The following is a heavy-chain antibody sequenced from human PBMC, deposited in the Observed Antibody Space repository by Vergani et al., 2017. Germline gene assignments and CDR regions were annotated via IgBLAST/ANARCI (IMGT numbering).Heavy chain of an antibody. CDR1: GFTFNQYG. V-gene: IGHV3-33*01. Sequence: QVQLVESGGGVVQPGRSLRLSCAASGFTFNQYGMHWVRQAPGKGLEWVAVTWYDGNNKQYADSVKGRFTISRDNSKSTMYLQMNSLRAEDTGVYYCARVLRLLYNRFDPWGQGTLVTVSS. J-gene: IGHJ5*02. D-gene: IGHD1-14*01. CDR2: TWYDGNNK. CDR3: ARVLRLLYNRFDP.